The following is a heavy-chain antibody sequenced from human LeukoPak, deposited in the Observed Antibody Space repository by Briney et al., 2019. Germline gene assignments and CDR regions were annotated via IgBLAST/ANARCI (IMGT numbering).Heavy chain of an antibody. Sequence: GASVKVSCKASGGTFSSYAISWVRQAPGQGLEWMGGIIPIFGTANYAQKFQGRVTITADKSTSTAYMELSSLRSEDTAVYYCASSSSSGYYYYYMDVWGKGTTVTVSS. V-gene: IGHV1-69*06. J-gene: IGHJ6*03. D-gene: IGHD6-6*01. CDR2: IIPIFGTA. CDR3: ASSSSSGYYYYYMDV. CDR1: GGTFSSYA.